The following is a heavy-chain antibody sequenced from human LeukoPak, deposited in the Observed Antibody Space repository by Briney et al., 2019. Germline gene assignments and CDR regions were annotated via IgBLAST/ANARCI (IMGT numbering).Heavy chain of an antibody. Sequence: ASVKVSCKASGYTFTGYYMHWVRQAPGQGLEWMGWINPNSGGTNYAQKFQGRVTMTRDTSISTAYMALSSLRSDDTAVYYCARGDRYYGSGRKNFMDVWGKGTTVTVSS. D-gene: IGHD3-10*01. J-gene: IGHJ6*03. CDR3: ARGDRYYGSGRKNFMDV. CDR2: INPNSGGT. CDR1: GYTFTGYY. V-gene: IGHV1-2*02.